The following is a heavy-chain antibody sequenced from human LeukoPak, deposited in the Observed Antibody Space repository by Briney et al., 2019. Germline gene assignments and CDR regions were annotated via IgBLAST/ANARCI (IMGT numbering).Heavy chain of an antibody. CDR2: TYYRSKWYN. Sequence: SQTLSLTCAISGDSVSSNSAAWNWIRQSPSRGLEWLGRTYYRSKWYNDYAVSVKSRITINPDTSKNQFSLQLNSVTPEDTAVYYCARGLFSGSSSWYNWFDPWGQGTLVTVSS. J-gene: IGHJ5*02. D-gene: IGHD6-13*01. CDR3: ARGLFSGSSSWYNWFDP. CDR1: GDSVSSNSAA. V-gene: IGHV6-1*01.